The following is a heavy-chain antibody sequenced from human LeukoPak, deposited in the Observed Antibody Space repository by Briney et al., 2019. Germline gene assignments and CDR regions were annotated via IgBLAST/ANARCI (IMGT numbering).Heavy chain of an antibody. CDR2: ITGSGGVT. Sequence: PGGSLRLSCAASGFSFSDYAMAWVRQAPGKGLEWVSVITGSGGVTHYAGSVKGRFTISRDNSKYTLYLQMNNLRVEDTARYYCAKDGLYYDGSTHIYYFDYWGKGTLVAVSS. CDR3: AKDGLYYDGSTHIYYFDY. V-gene: IGHV3-23*01. D-gene: IGHD3-22*01. J-gene: IGHJ4*02. CDR1: GFSFSDYA.